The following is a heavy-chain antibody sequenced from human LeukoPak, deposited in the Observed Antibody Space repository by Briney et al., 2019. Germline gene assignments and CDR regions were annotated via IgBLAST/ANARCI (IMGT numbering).Heavy chain of an antibody. CDR1: GGSISSSSYY. CDR2: IYYSGST. Sequence: DPSETLPLTCTVSGGSISSSSYYWGWIRQPPGKGLEWIGSIYYSGSTYYNPSLKSRVTISVDTSKNQFSLKLSSVTAADTAVYYCARRLTANYYDFWSGYYFDPWGQGTLVTVSS. D-gene: IGHD3-3*01. V-gene: IGHV4-39*01. CDR3: ARRLTANYYDFWSGYYFDP. J-gene: IGHJ5*02.